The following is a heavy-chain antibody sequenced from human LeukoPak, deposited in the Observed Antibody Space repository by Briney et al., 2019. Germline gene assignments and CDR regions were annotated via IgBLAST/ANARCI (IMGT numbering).Heavy chain of an antibody. V-gene: IGHV4-31*03. Sequence: SQTLSLTCTVSGGSISSGGYYWSWIRQHPGKGLEWIGYIYYSGSTYYNPSLKSRVTISVDTSKSQFSLKLSSVTAADTAVYYCARGGTTVIMLGWFDPWGQGTLVTVSS. CDR2: IYYSGST. CDR1: GGSISSGGYY. CDR3: ARGGTTVIMLGWFDP. D-gene: IGHD4-17*01. J-gene: IGHJ5*02.